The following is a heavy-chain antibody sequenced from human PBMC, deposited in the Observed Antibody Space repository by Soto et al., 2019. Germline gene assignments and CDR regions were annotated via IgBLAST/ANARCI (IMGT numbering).Heavy chain of an antibody. D-gene: IGHD3-3*01. CDR2: ISYDGSKK. Sequence: QEQLVESGGGVVQPGTSLRLSCAASGFTFSTYGMHWVRQAPGKGLEWVAVISYDGSKKYYVDSVKGRFTISRDNSKNTLYLQMNSLRAEDTAMYYCAKDGTIFGVVNPGDWGQGTLVSVSS. CDR1: GFTFSTYG. V-gene: IGHV3-30*18. CDR3: AKDGTIFGVVNPGD. J-gene: IGHJ4*02.